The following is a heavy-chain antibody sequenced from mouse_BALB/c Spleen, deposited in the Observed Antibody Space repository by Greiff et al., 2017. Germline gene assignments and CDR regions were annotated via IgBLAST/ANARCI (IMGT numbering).Heavy chain of an antibody. D-gene: IGHD1-1*02. V-gene: IGHV2-9*02. CDR3: ARDGGNYGTTFAY. CDR1: GFSLTSYG. CDR2: IWAGGST. J-gene: IGHJ3*01. Sequence: QVQLKESGPGLVAPSQSLSITCTVSGFSLTSYGVHWVRQPPGKGLEWLGVIWAGGSTNYNSALMSRLSISKDNSKSQVFLKMNSLQTDDTAMYYCARDGGNYGTTFAYWGQGTLVTVSA.